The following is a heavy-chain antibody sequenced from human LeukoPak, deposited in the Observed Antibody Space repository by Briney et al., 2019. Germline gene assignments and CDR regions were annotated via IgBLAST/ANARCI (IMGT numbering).Heavy chain of an antibody. J-gene: IGHJ4*02. CDR3: AKGYYFDILSGYSSLDS. V-gene: IGHV3-30*02. Sequence: GGSLRVSCAGSGCTLSSNWMHWVRQAPGKGLEWVAFIRYDGSNKYYADSVKGRFTISRDDSKNTLYLQMNSLRAEDTAAYYCAKGYYFDILSGYSSLDSWGQGTLVTVSS. D-gene: IGHD3-9*01. CDR2: IRYDGSNK. CDR1: GCTLSSNW.